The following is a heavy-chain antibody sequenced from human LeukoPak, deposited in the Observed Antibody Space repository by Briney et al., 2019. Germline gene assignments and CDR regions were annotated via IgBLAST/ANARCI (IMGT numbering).Heavy chain of an antibody. J-gene: IGHJ4*02. Sequence: GGSLRLSCAASGFTFDDYAMHWVRQAPGKGLEWVSLISGDGGSTYYADSVKGRFTIPRDNSKNSLYLQMNSLRTEDTALYYCAAPTTGDYWGQGTLVTVSS. CDR1: GFTFDDYA. CDR2: ISGDGGST. V-gene: IGHV3-43*02. CDR3: AAPTTGDY. D-gene: IGHD4-17*01.